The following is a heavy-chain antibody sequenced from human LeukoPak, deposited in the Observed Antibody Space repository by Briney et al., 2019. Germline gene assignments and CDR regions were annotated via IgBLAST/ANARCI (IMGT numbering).Heavy chain of an antibody. Sequence: GGSLRLSCAASGFTVSSNYMSWVRQAPGKGLEWVSVIYSGGSTYYADSVEGRFTISRDNSKNTLYLQMNSLRAEDTAVYYCARERSYYYDSSGFVSYFDYWGQGTLVTVSS. D-gene: IGHD3-22*01. V-gene: IGHV3-53*01. CDR2: IYSGGST. CDR1: GFTVSSNY. CDR3: ARERSYYYDSSGFVSYFDY. J-gene: IGHJ4*02.